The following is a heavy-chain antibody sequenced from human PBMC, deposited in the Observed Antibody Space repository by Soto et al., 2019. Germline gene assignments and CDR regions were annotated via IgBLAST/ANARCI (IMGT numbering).Heavy chain of an antibody. CDR2: ISGSGGST. V-gene: IGHV3-23*01. CDR3: AKVSRGIGVVPAELN. D-gene: IGHD2-2*01. CDR1: GHTFQNFA. J-gene: IGHJ4*02. Sequence: EVQLLESGGGSVQPGGSLRLSCVASGHTFQNFAMTWVRQAPGKGLEWVSGISGSGGSTYYADSVRGRFTISRNDPKNPLYLQMSSLTAEDTAVYYCAKVSRGIGVVPAELNWGQRTLVTVSS.